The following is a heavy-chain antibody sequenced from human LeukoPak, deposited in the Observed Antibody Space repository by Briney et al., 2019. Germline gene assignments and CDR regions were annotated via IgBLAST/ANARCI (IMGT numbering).Heavy chain of an antibody. J-gene: IGHJ6*02. D-gene: IGHD3-10*01. CDR1: GFTVSNNF. Sequence: PGGSLRLSCAASGFTVSNNFMNWVRQAPGKGLEWVSLIYSGGSTYYADSVKGRFTISRDNAKNTLYLQMNSLRAEDTAMYYCARHGSGSYHNYYYYGMDVWGQGTTVTVSS. CDR2: IYSGGST. CDR3: ARHGSGSYHNYYYYGMDV. V-gene: IGHV3-53*01.